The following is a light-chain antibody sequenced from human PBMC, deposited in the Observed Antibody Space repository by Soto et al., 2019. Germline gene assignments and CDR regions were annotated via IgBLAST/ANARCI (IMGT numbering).Light chain of an antibody. CDR1: QVISSW. CDR2: AAS. V-gene: IGKV1D-12*01. J-gene: IGKJ2*01. Sequence: DIQMTQSPSSVSASVGDRVTITCRASQVISSWVAWYQQQPGKVPKLLIYAASYLQSGVPSRFSGSGSGSEFTLTINRLQPEDSGTYYCQQANSFPYTFGQGTKLEIK. CDR3: QQANSFPYT.